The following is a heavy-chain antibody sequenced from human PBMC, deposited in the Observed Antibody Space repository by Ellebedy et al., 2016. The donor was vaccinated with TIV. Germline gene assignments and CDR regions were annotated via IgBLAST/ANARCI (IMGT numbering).Heavy chain of an antibody. Sequence: GSLRLSCTVSGGSISSYYWTWIRQPAGGGLEWIGRLHPSGTPNYNPSLKSRVIMSRDTSKDQFSLKLSSVTAADTAVYYYARHGPQWFDAFDLWGQGTLVTVSS. D-gene: IGHD3-22*01. CDR2: LHPSGTP. J-gene: IGHJ3*01. CDR1: GGSISSYY. CDR3: ARHGPQWFDAFDL. V-gene: IGHV4-4*07.